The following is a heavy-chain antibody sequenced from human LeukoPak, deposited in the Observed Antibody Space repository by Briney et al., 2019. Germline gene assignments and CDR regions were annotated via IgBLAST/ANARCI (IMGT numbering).Heavy chain of an antibody. CDR1: GFTFSSYA. D-gene: IGHD3-9*01. V-gene: IGHV4-34*01. J-gene: IGHJ4*02. CDR3: ARRYYDILTNSGSGWIFDY. Sequence: GSLRLSCAASGFTFSSYAMSWVRQPPGKGLQWIGEINDNGNTNCNPSLKSRVTISVDTSKNQFSVKLSFVTAADTAVYYCARRYYDILTNSGSGWIFDYWGQGTLVTVSS. CDR2: INDNGNT.